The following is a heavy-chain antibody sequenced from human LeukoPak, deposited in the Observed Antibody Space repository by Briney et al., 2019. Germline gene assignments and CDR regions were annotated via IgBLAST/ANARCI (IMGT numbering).Heavy chain of an antibody. D-gene: IGHD5-24*01. CDR2: IYYSGST. J-gene: IGHJ4*02. Sequence: PSETLSLTCTVSGGSISSGGYYWSEIRQHPGKGLEWIGYIYYSGSTYYNPSLKSRVTISVDTSKNQFSLKLSSVTAADTAVYYCAREGGREMATITYYFDYWGQGTLVTVSS. CDR3: AREGGREMATITYYFDY. V-gene: IGHV4-31*03. CDR1: GGSISSGGYY.